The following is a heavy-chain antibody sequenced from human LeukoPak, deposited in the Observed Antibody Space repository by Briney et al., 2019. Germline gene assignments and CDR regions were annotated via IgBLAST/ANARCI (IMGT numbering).Heavy chain of an antibody. D-gene: IGHD2-15*01. CDR1: GYTFTSYD. V-gene: IGHV1-18*01. CDR3: ARMYCSRGSCYPLFYYYAMDV. J-gene: IGHJ6*02. CDR2: ISPYNGKT. Sequence: ASVKVSCKASGYTFTSYDINWVRQATGQELEWMGWISPYNGKTNYVDKLQGRVTMTTDTSTSTAYMELRSLRSDDTAVYYCARMYCSRGSCYPLFYYYAMDVWGQGTTVTISS.